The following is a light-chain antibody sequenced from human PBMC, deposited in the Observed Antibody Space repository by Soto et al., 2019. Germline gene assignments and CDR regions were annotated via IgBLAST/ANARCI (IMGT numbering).Light chain of an antibody. CDR3: CSYAGGHIHYI. V-gene: IGLV2-11*01. CDR1: SSDVGGYNY. J-gene: IGLJ1*01. CDR2: DVT. Sequence: QSVLAQPRSVSGSPGQSVTVSCTGTSSDVGGYNYVSWYRQYPGEAPKLLIYDVTERLSGVPDRFSGSKSGNTASLTISGFQAEDEADYYCCSYAGGHIHYIIGTGTKVTVL.